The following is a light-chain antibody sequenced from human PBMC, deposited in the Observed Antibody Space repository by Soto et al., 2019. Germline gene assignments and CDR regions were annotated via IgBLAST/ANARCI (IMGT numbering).Light chain of an antibody. Sequence: EIVVLKTLGTLCLPPGERATLSCRASQSVSSSYLALYQQKPGQAPRLLIYGASSRATGIPVRFSGSGSGTDFTLTFVGWESGDFGVYYSHQDYSLRLTFGQGTKVDI. CDR2: GAS. V-gene: IGKV3-20*01. CDR1: QSVSSSY. CDR3: HQDYSLRLT. J-gene: IGKJ1*01.